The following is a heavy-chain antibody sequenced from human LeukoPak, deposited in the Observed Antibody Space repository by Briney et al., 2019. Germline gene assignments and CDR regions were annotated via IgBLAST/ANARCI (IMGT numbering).Heavy chain of an antibody. CDR1: GYTFTGYY. CDR2: INPNSGGT. CDR3: ARDGGDGDYVLGY. V-gene: IGHV1-2*02. J-gene: IGHJ4*02. Sequence: GASVKVSCKASGYTFTGYYMHWVRQAPGQGLEWMGSINPNSGGTNYAHKFQGRVTMTRDTSISTAYMEMSRLRSDDTAVYYCARDGGDGDYVLGYWGQGTLVTVSS. D-gene: IGHD4-17*01.